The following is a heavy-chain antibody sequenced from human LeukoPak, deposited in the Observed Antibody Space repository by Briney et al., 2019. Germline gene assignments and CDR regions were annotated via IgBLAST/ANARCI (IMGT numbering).Heavy chain of an antibody. V-gene: IGHV4-31*03. Sequence: SETLSLTCSVSGGSISSGGYYWSWIRQHPGKGLEWIGYISYSGSTYYNPSLRSRVTISVDTSKNQFSLKLSSVTAADTAVYYCARVFDPYYYDSSGTPGAFDIWGQGTMVTVSS. J-gene: IGHJ3*02. CDR3: ARVFDPYYYDSSGTPGAFDI. CDR1: GGSISSGGYY. CDR2: ISYSGST. D-gene: IGHD3-22*01.